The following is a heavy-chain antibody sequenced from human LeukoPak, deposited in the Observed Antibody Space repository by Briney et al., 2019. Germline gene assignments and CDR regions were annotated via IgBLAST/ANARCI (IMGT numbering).Heavy chain of an antibody. CDR3: ARGTRLGYLDWLAFDY. Sequence: GASVKVSCKASGYTFTSYAMHWVRQAPGQRLEWMGWINAGNGNTKYSQKFQGRVTITRDTSASTAYMELSSLRSEDTAVYYCARGTRLGYLDWLAFDYWGQGTLVTVSS. CDR2: INAGNGNT. V-gene: IGHV1-3*01. D-gene: IGHD3-9*01. J-gene: IGHJ4*02. CDR1: GYTFTSYA.